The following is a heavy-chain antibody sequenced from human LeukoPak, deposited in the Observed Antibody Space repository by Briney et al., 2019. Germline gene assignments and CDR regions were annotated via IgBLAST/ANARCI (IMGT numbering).Heavy chain of an antibody. CDR3: ASAYYLDY. J-gene: IGHJ4*02. CDR2: ISWNSGSI. V-gene: IGHV3-9*01. CDR1: GFTFDDYA. D-gene: IGHD3-10*01. Sequence: PGGSLRLSCAASGFTFDDYAMHWVRQAPGKGLEWVSGISWNSGSIGYVDSVKGRFTISRDNAKNSLYLQMNSLRAEDTAVYYCASAYYLDYWGQGTLVTVSS.